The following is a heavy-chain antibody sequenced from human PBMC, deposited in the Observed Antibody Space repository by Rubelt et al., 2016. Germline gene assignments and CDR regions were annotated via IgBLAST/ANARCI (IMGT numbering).Heavy chain of an antibody. CDR2: IYYIGST. CDR1: GGSISSSSYY. D-gene: IGHD5-12*01. V-gene: IGHV4-61*05. CDR3: ARHIMAARGDNWFDP. Sequence: QLQLQESGPGLVKPSETLSLTCTVSGGSISSSSYYWNWIRQPPGKGLEWIGYIYYIGSTNYNPSLKGRVTISIDTSKNQLSLKLSAVTAADTAVYYCARHIMAARGDNWFDPWGQGTLVTVSS. J-gene: IGHJ5*02.